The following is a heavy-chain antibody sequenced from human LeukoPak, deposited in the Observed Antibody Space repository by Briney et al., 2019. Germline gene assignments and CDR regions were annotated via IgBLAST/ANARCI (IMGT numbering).Heavy chain of an antibody. V-gene: IGHV3-23*01. CDR3: EAALFCLDSPDYSQFYY. J-gene: IGHJ4*02. D-gene: IGHD3-16*01. CDR2: ISGSGDNT. Sequence: RQAPRKGLEWVSSISGSGDNTYYADSVKGRFTISRDNCKKTLYLQMNSLSAEDTAELYCEAALFCLDSPDYSQFYYWGQVTLVSVSS.